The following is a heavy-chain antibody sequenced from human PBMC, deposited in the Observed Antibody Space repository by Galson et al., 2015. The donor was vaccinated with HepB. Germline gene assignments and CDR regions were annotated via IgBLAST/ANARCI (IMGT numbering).Heavy chain of an antibody. CDR2: IYPADSDT. CDR3: ARQKMSTIARSLNGYYGLDV. V-gene: IGHV5-51*01. CDR1: LNTFTNYW. Sequence: QSGAEMKKAGESLKISCKGSLNTFTNYWIAWVRQKPGKGLESMGVIYPADSDTRYSPSFQGHVTISADKSTNIVYLEWSSLKASDTAMYYCARQKMSTIARSLNGYYGLDVWGQGTTVTVSS. D-gene: IGHD5-24*01. J-gene: IGHJ6*02.